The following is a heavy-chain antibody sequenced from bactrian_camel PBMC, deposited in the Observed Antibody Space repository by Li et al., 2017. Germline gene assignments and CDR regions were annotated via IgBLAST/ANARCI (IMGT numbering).Heavy chain of an antibody. Sequence: VQLVESGGGSVQAGGSLRLSCVVSGYIDSSNYMGWSRQAPGKGLEWVSGIKNDGGSTYYANSVKGRFTISRDNAKNTVYLQMNSPKPEDTAVYYCVRDVGHDSLAPADLGYWGRGTQVTVS. J-gene: IGHJ6*01. D-gene: IGHD1*01. CDR3: VRDVGHDSLAPADLGY. CDR1: GYIDSSNY. V-gene: IGHV3S40*01. CDR2: IKNDGGST.